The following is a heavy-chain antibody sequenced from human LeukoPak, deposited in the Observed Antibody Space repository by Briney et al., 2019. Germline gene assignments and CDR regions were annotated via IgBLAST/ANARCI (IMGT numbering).Heavy chain of an antibody. CDR1: GFTFSSYA. CDR2: ISYDVSNK. D-gene: IGHD5-24*01. Sequence: GGSLSLSCAASGFTFSSYAMHWVRQAPGKGLEWVAVISYDVSNKYYADSVKGRFTISRDNSKNTLYLQMNSLRAEDTAVYYCARDSGEMATITEYFQHWGQGTLVTVSS. V-gene: IGHV3-30-3*01. J-gene: IGHJ1*01. CDR3: ARDSGEMATITEYFQH.